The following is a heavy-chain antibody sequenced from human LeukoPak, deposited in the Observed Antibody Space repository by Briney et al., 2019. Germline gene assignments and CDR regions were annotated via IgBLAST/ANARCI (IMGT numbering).Heavy chain of an antibody. CDR2: MNPDSGDT. J-gene: IGHJ4*02. Sequence: ASVKVSCKASGGTFSSYAINWVRQATGHGLEWMGWMNPDSGDTAYAQKFQGRITMTRSTSITTAYMELSSLRSEDTAVYYCARGLGSYDSSELTWPMISLWGQGTQVTVSS. V-gene: IGHV1-8*02. D-gene: IGHD3-22*01. CDR3: ARGLGSYDSSELTWPMISL. CDR1: GGTFSSYA.